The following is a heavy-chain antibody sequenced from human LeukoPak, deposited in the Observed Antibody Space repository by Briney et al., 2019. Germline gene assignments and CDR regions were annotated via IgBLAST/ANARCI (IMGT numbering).Heavy chain of an antibody. CDR3: ARAPMVRGVIIAGYYYYMDV. V-gene: IGHV1-8*01. CDR1: GYTFTSYD. J-gene: IGHJ6*03. CDR2: MNPNSGNT. D-gene: IGHD3-10*01. Sequence: ASVKVSCKASGYTFTSYDINWVRQATGQGLEWMGWMNPNSGNTGYAQKFQGRVTMTRNTSISTAYMELSSLRSEDTAVYYCARAPMVRGVIIAGYYYYMDVWGKGTTVTISS.